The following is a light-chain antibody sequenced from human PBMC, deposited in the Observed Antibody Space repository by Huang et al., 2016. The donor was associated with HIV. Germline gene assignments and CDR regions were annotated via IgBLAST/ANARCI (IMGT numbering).Light chain of an antibody. Sequence: EIVLTQSPATLSLSPGERATLSCGASQSLSSSYLAWYQQKPGLAPRLLIYDASNRATGIPDRFSGSGSGTDFTLTISRLEPEDFAVYYCQQYGSSPLTFGRGTKVEIK. CDR1: QSLSSSY. CDR2: DAS. CDR3: QQYGSSPLT. V-gene: IGKV3D-20*01. J-gene: IGKJ4*01.